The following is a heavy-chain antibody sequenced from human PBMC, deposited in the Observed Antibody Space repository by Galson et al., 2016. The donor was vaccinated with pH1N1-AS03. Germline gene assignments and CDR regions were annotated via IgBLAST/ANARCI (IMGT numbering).Heavy chain of an antibody. CDR1: TDNFVDYG. Sequence: SVKVSCKASTDNFVDYGISWVRQAPGQGLEWMGGIVPFSVTTDYAQKFQGRISITADESTSTAYMELSSLTSEDTAVYYCARDKRSWSFHFDAWGLGRLVTVSS. V-gene: IGHV1-69*13. CDR2: IVPFSVTT. J-gene: IGHJ4*02. D-gene: IGHD3-10*01. CDR3: ARDKRSWSFHFDA.